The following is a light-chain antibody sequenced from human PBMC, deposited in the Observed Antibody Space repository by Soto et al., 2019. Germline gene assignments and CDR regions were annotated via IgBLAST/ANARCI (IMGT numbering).Light chain of an antibody. V-gene: IGKV1-33*01. CDR2: DAS. Sequence: DIQMTQSPSSLSASVGDRVTITCRASQGIRNDLGWYQQKPGKAPKLLIYDASNLETGVPSRFSGSGSVTDFTFTISSLQPEDIATYYCQHYDHLPITFGQGTRLEIK. J-gene: IGKJ5*01. CDR3: QHYDHLPIT. CDR1: QGIRND.